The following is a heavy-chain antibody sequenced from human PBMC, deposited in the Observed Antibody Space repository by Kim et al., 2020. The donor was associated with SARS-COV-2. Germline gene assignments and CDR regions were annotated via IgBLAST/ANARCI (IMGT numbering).Heavy chain of an antibody. Sequence: GGSLRLSCAASGFTFDTYTMNWVRQAPGKGLEWVSSISSSSTYIYYADSLRGRFTISRDNAKTSLYLQMNSLRAEDTAVYYCVRSQQLGPYTMDVWGQGTTVTVSS. CDR1: GFTFDTYT. D-gene: IGHD6-13*01. CDR3: VRSQQLGPYTMDV. J-gene: IGHJ6*02. CDR2: ISSSSTYI. V-gene: IGHV3-21*01.